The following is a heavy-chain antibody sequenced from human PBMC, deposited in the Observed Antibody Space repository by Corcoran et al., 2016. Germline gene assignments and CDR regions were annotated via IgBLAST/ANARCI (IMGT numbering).Heavy chain of an antibody. CDR1: GYSFTSYW. V-gene: IGHV5-51*01. Sequence: EVQLVQSGAEVKKPGESLKISCKGSGYSFTSYWIGWVRQMPGKGLEWMGIIYPGDSDTRYSPSFQGQVTISADKSISTAYLQWSSLKASDTAMYYCARRTVVSGEPYYFDYWGQGTLVTVSS. J-gene: IGHJ4*02. CDR3: ARRTVVSGEPYYFDY. D-gene: IGHD3-10*01. CDR2: IYPGDSDT.